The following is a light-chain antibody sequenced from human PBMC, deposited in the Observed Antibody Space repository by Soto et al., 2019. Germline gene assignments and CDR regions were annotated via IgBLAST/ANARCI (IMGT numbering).Light chain of an antibody. CDR1: RSNNGAGYD. CDR3: QSFDSNLSGWV. Sequence: QFALTQPPSVSGDPGQRVAISCIGSRSNNGAGYDVHWYQQLPGTAPKLLVSGDTNRPSGVPDRFSGSKSGTSASLAITGLQAEDEADYYCQSFDSNLSGWVFGEGTKLTVL. CDR2: GDT. V-gene: IGLV1-40*01. J-gene: IGLJ3*02.